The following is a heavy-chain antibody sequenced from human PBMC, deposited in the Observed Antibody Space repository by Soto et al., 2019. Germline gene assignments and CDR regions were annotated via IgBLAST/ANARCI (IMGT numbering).Heavy chain of an antibody. V-gene: IGHV1-18*01. J-gene: IGHJ6*01. Sequence: ASVKVSCKASGYTFTSYGISWVRQAPGQGLEWMGWISAYNGNTNYAQKLQGRVTMTTDTSTSTAYMELRSLRSDDTAVYYCARDPSEEYGKGQHAEVWGQGTTVSFSS. CDR1: GYTFTSYG. CDR3: ARDPSEEYGKGQHAEV. D-gene: IGHD2-2*01. CDR2: ISAYNGNT.